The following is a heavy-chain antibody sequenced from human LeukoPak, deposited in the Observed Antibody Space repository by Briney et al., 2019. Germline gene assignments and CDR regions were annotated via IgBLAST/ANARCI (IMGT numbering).Heavy chain of an antibody. CDR1: GFTVSSNY. D-gene: IGHD1-26*01. V-gene: IGHV3-21*01. J-gene: IGHJ4*02. CDR3: ARDSKWELDFDY. CDR2: ISSSSSYI. Sequence: GGSLRLSCAASGFTVSSNYMSWVRQAPGKGLEWVSSISSSSSYIYYADSVKGRFTISRDNAKNSLYLQMNSLRAEDTAVYYCARDSKWELDFDYWGQGTLVTVSS.